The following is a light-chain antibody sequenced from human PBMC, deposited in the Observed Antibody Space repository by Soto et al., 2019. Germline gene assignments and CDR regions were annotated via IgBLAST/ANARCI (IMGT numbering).Light chain of an antibody. CDR2: AAS. CDR1: QSISTY. J-gene: IGKJ1*01. CDR3: QQCYGSPRT. Sequence: DIPMTQSPSTLSASVGDRVTIACRASQSISTYLNWYQQKLGKAPTLLIYAASSLQSGVPSRFRGGGSGTDFTLTISSLQPEDFATYFCQQCYGSPRTFGQGTKV. V-gene: IGKV1-39*01.